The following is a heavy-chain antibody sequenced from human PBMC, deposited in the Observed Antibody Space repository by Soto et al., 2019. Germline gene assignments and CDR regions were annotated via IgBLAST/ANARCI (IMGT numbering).Heavy chain of an antibody. J-gene: IGHJ6*02. V-gene: IGHV3-7*01. CDR2: IKHDGSEK. Sequence: PGGSLRLSCAASGFTFSSYWMSWVRQVPGKGLEWVAKIKHDGSEKYFVDSVKGRFTISRDNAKNSLSLQMNSLRAEDTAVYYCARDANKGLDVGGQGTTVT. CDR1: GFTFSSYW. CDR3: ARDANKGLDV.